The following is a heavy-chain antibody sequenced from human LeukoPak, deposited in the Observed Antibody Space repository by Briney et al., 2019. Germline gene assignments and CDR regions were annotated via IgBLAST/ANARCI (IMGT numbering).Heavy chain of an antibody. CDR3: ARVGSHGYFYYYYYMDV. Sequence: SENLSLTCAVYGGSFSGYYWSWIRQPPGKGLEWIGEINHSGSTNYNPSLKSRVTISVDTSKNQFSLKLSSVTAADTAVYYCARVGSHGYFYYYYYMDVWGKGTTVTVSS. V-gene: IGHV4-34*01. CDR2: INHSGST. J-gene: IGHJ6*03. CDR1: GGSFSGYY. D-gene: IGHD4-17*01.